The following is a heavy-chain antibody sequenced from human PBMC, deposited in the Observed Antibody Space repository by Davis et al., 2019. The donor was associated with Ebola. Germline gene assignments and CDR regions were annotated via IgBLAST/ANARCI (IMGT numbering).Heavy chain of an antibody. Sequence: GESLKISCAASGFTFSSYAMHWVRQAPGKGLEWVAVISYDGSNKYYADSVKGRFTISRDNSKNTLYLQMNSLRAEDTAVYYCARDDILTDVLYYYYYGMDVWGQGTTVTVSS. D-gene: IGHD3-9*01. J-gene: IGHJ6*02. CDR2: ISYDGSNK. V-gene: IGHV3-30-3*01. CDR3: ARDDILTDVLYYYYYGMDV. CDR1: GFTFSSYA.